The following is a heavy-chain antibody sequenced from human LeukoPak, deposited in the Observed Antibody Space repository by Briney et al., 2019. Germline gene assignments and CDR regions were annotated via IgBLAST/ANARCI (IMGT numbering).Heavy chain of an antibody. Sequence: SETLSLTCTVAGGSISSSSYYWGWIRQPPGKGLEWIGSIYYSGSTYYNPSLKSRVTISVDTSKNQFSLKLSSVTAADTAVYYCARHICTSTSCHDAFDIWGQGTMVTVSS. J-gene: IGHJ3*02. CDR2: IYYSGST. D-gene: IGHD2-2*01. CDR3: ARHICTSTSCHDAFDI. CDR1: GGSISSSSYY. V-gene: IGHV4-39*01.